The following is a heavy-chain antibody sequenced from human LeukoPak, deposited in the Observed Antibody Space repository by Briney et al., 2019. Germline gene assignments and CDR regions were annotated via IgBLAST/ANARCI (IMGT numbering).Heavy chain of an antibody. CDR1: GFTFSSYA. Sequence: GGSPRLSCAASGFTFSSYAMSWVRQAPGKGLEGGSAISGSGGSTYYADSVKGRFTISRDNSKNTLYLQMNSLRAEDTAVYYCAKSPSLAVAAPFDYWGQGTLVTVSS. CDR3: AKSPSLAVAAPFDY. V-gene: IGHV3-23*01. J-gene: IGHJ4*02. CDR2: ISGSGGST. D-gene: IGHD6-19*01.